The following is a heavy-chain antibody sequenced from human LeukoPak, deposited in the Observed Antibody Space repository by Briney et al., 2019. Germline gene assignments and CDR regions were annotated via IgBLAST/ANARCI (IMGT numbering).Heavy chain of an antibody. J-gene: IGHJ4*02. CDR2: INPKSGGT. Sequence: GASVKVSCKASGYTFTGYYIHWVRQAPGQGLEWMGWINPKSGGTNYTQKFQGRVTMTRDTSISTAYMELNRLRSDETAVYYCARAIGITIFGVVTPTHFDYWGRGTLVTVSS. CDR1: GYTFTGYY. D-gene: IGHD3-3*01. CDR3: ARAIGITIFGVVTPTHFDY. V-gene: IGHV1-2*02.